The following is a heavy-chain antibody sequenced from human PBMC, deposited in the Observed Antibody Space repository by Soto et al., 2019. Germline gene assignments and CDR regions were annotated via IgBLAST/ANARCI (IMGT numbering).Heavy chain of an antibody. CDR3: VTSYGSGYRAFDY. CDR1: GDTFNFYS. D-gene: IGHD3-10*01. J-gene: IGHJ4*02. Sequence: QVQLVQSGAEVKRPGSSVKVSCKASGDTFNFYSINWVRQAPGLGLEWLGRVNPILSLSNYAQRFQGRVTMTADKSTSIAYMILNSLKSEDTAIYYCVTSYGSGYRAFDYWGQGALVTVSS. CDR2: VNPILSLS. V-gene: IGHV1-69*02.